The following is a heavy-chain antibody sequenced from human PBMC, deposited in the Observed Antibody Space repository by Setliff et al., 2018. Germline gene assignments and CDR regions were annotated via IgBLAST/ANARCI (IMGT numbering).Heavy chain of an antibody. D-gene: IGHD2-15*01. CDR1: GYSFTRHY. CDR2: VNPNDGST. V-gene: IGHV1-46*01. CDR3: ARDLRDVVVVPSTTGYYHGMDV. Sequence: ASVKVSCKTSGYSFTRHYLHWVRQAPGQGLEWMGMVNPNDGSTRYAQKFQGRVTMTRDTSASSVYMELSSLRSEDTAVYYCARDLRDVVVVPSTTGYYHGMDVWGQGTTVT. J-gene: IGHJ6*02.